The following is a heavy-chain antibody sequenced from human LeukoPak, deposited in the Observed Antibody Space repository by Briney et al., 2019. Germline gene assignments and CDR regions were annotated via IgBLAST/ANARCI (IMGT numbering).Heavy chain of an antibody. CDR3: ARSLLWFGESYYFDX. J-gene: IGHJ4*02. CDR1: GYTFTGYY. CDR2: INPNSGGT. Sequence: ASVKVSCKASGYTFTGYYMHWVRQAPGQGLEWMGWINPNSGGTNYAQKFQGRVTMTRDTSISTAYMELSRLRSDDTAVYYCARSLLWFGESYYFDXWGQGTLVTV. V-gene: IGHV1-2*02. D-gene: IGHD3-10*01.